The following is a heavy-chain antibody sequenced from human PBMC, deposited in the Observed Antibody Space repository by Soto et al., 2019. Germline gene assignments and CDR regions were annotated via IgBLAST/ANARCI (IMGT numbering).Heavy chain of an antibody. V-gene: IGHV3-23*01. J-gene: IGHJ4*02. CDR1: GFTFSSYG. CDR2: ISGSGGST. CDR3: AKAGIVATIDWVDY. D-gene: IGHD5-12*01. Sequence: EVQLLESGGGLVQPGGSLRLSCAASGFTFSSYGMSWVRQAPGKGLEWVSGISGSGGSTYYADSVRGRFTISRDNSKNTLYLQMNCLRAEDTAVYYGAKAGIVATIDWVDYWGQGTLVTVSS.